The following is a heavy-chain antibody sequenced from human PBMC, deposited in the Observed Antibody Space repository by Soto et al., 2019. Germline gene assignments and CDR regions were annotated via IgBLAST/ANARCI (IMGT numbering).Heavy chain of an antibody. J-gene: IGHJ3*02. V-gene: IGHV3-33*01. Sequence: QVQLVESGGGVVQPGRSLRLSCAASGFTFSSYGMHWVRQAPGKGLEWVAVIWYDGSNKYYADSVKGRFTISRDNSKNTLYLQMNCMRGEDTAVYSCARVASNCSGGSCYMGEEGSDAFDIWGQGTMVTVSS. CDR2: IWYDGSNK. CDR1: GFTFSSYG. D-gene: IGHD2-15*01. CDR3: ARVASNCSGGSCYMGEEGSDAFDI.